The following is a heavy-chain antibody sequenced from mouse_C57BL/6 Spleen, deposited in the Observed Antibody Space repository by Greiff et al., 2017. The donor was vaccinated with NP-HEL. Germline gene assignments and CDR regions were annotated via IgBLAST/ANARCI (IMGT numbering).Heavy chain of an antibody. V-gene: IGHV1-5*01. CDR2: IYPGNSDT. Sequence: EVQLQQSGTVLARPGASVKMSCKTSGYTFTSYWMHWVKQRPGQGLEWIGAIYPGNSDTSYNQKFKGKATLTAVTSASTAYMELSSLTNEDSAVYYCTRSWDRDAMDYWGQGTSVTVSS. CDR3: TRSWDRDAMDY. CDR1: GYTFTSYW. J-gene: IGHJ4*01. D-gene: IGHD3-3*01.